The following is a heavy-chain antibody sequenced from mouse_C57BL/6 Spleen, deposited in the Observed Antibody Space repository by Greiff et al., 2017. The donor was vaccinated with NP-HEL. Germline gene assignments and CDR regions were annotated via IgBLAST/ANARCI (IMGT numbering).Heavy chain of an antibody. Sequence: EVKLQESGGGLVKPGGSLKLSCAASGFTFSSYTMSWVRQTPEKRLEWVATISGGGGNTYYPDNAKNTLYLQMSSLRSEDTALYYCARQQTMVTHWYFDVWGTGTTVTVSS. J-gene: IGHJ1*03. D-gene: IGHD2-1*01. CDR1: GFTFSSYT. CDR3: ARQQTMVTHWYFDV. V-gene: IGHV5-9*01. CDR2: ISGGGGNT.